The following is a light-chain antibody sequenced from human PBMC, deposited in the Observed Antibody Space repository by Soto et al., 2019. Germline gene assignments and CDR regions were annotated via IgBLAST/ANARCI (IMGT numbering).Light chain of an antibody. CDR3: QQYHSLPRT. J-gene: IGKJ1*01. V-gene: IGKV3-15*01. CDR1: QSVSTN. Sequence: EIVLTQSPATLSVSPGDRASLSCRASQSVSTNLAWYQHKPGQPPRLLFYSVSARASGVPARYSVSGSGTDFTLTISSLQSEDFAVYYCQQYHSLPRTFGQGTQVE. CDR2: SVS.